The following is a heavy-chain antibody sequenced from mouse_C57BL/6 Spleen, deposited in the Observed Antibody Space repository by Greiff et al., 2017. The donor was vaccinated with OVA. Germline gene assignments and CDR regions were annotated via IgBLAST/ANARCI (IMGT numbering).Heavy chain of an antibody. V-gene: IGHV5-12*01. J-gene: IGHJ2*01. CDR2: ISNGGGST. CDR3: ARLYYGSSYYFDY. D-gene: IGHD1-1*01. Sequence: EVMLVESGGGLVQPGGSLKLSCAASGFTFSDYYMYWVRQTPEKRLEWVAYISNGGGSTYYTDTVKGRFTISRDNAKNTLYRQMSRLKSEDTAMYYCARLYYGSSYYFDYGGQGTTLTVSS. CDR1: GFTFSDYY.